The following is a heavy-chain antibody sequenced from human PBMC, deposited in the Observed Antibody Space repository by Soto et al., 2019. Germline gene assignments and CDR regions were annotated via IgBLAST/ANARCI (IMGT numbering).Heavy chain of an antibody. J-gene: IGHJ4*02. D-gene: IGHD3-10*01. Sequence: PSETQSLTCSVSGVYLTSYYWSWIRQTPGKTLEWIGCIFYNGTTNYNPSLNSRVTISLDMSKNQFSLKLKSVSAEDTALYYCARGKGTHRYWGPGTLVTVSS. CDR2: IFYNGTT. CDR3: ARGKGTHRY. CDR1: GVYLTSYY. V-gene: IGHV4-59*01.